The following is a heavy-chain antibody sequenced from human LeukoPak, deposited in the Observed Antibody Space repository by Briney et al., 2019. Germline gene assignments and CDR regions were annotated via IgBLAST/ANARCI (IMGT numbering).Heavy chain of an antibody. J-gene: IGHJ4*02. CDR2: MNQDGSEQ. CDR3: SRGQGCAY. Sequence: GGSLRLSCAGSGFTFSGYSLNWVRQAPGKGLEWVANMNQDGSEQYYVDSVKGRFSISRDNAKKSLYLQMNSLRAEDTAVYYCSRGQGCAYWGQGTLVTVSS. V-gene: IGHV3-7*04. D-gene: IGHD6-19*01. CDR1: GFTFSGYS.